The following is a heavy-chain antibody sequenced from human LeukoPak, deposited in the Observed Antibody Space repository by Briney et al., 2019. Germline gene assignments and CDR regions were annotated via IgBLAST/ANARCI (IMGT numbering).Heavy chain of an antibody. CDR1: GFPFSIYW. Sequence: GGSLRLSCAASGFPFSIYWVHWVRQARGKGVVWVSRINGGGSTTTYVDSVKGRFTIYRDNAEKTVYVQMNSLRVEDGAVDYCAPVRPGSWDWFDPWGQGTPVTASP. J-gene: IGHJ5*02. D-gene: IGHD3-10*01. CDR2: INGGGSTT. V-gene: IGHV3-74*01. CDR3: APVRPGSWDWFDP.